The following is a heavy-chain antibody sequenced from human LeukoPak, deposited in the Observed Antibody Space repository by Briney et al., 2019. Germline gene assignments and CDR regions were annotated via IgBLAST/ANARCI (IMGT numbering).Heavy chain of an antibody. J-gene: IGHJ6*02. Sequence: SETLSLTCTVSGGSISSYYWSWLRQPPGKGLEWIGYIYCSGSTNYNPSLKSRVTISVDTSKNQFSLKLSSVTAADTAVYYCARDSGGMDVWGQGTTVTVSS. CDR1: GGSISSYY. CDR3: ARDSGGMDV. CDR2: IYCSGST. V-gene: IGHV4-59*01. D-gene: IGHD7-27*01.